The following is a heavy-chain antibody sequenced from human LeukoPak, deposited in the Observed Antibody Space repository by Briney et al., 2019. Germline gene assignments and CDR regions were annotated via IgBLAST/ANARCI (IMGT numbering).Heavy chain of an antibody. CDR3: AKVLGVYGDYDSAADY. CDR1: GFTFSDHW. J-gene: IGHJ4*02. D-gene: IGHD4-17*01. Sequence: PGGSLRLSCGASGFTFSDHWMSWVRQAPGKGLEWVSAISGSGGSTYYADSVKGRFTISRDNSKNTLYLQMNSLRAEDTAVYYCAKVLGVYGDYDSAADYWGQGTLVTVSS. V-gene: IGHV3-23*01. CDR2: ISGSGGST.